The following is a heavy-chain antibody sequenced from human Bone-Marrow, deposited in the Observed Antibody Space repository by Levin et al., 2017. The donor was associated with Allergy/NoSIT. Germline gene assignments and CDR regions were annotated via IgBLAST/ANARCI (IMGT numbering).Heavy chain of an antibody. D-gene: IGHD2/OR15-2a*01. CDR1: GGVITSSSYY. CDR3: VALVLVTPYYPYYGVDV. V-gene: IGHV4-39*01. CDR2: IYYSGNT. J-gene: IGHJ6*02. Sequence: ASETLSLTCSVSGGVITSSSYYWAWVRQPPGKGLEWIATIYYSGNTYYNPSLKSRVTISADTSKNQFSLSVDSVTAADTALYYCVALVLVTPYYPYYGVDVWGQGTTVAVSS.